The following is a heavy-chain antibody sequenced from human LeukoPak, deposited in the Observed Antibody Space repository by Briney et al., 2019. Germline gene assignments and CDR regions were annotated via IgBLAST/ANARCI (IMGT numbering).Heavy chain of an antibody. CDR3: ARGAVQQQLENWFDP. CDR1: GGSISSGSYY. J-gene: IGHJ5*02. D-gene: IGHD6-13*01. CDR2: IYTSGST. V-gene: IGHV4-61*09. Sequence: SQTLSLTCTVSGGSISSGSYYWSWIRQPAGKGLEWIGHIYTSGSTNYNPSLKSRVTISVDTSKNQFSLKLSSVTAADTAVYYCARGAVQQQLENWFDPWGQGTLVTVSS.